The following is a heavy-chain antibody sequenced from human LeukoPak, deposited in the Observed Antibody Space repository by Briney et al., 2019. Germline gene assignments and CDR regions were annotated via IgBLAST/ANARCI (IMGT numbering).Heavy chain of an antibody. J-gene: IGHJ4*02. CDR1: GGSFSGYY. CDR2: INHSGST. CDR3: AREKDYYGSGSYPPFDY. V-gene: IGHV4-34*01. Sequence: SETLSLTCAVYGGSFSGYYWSWIRQPPGKGLEWIGEINHSGSTNYNPSLKSRVTISVDTSKNQFSLKLSSVTAADTAVYYCAREKDYYGSGSYPPFDYWGQGTLVTVSP. D-gene: IGHD3-10*01.